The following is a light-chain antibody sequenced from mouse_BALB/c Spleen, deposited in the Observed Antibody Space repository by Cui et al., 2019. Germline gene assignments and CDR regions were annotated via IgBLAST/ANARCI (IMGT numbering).Light chain of an antibody. V-gene: IGKV4-80*01. Sequence: QIVLTESPAILSASLEEEITLTCSASSSVSYMHWYQQKSGTSPKLLIYITSNLASGVPSRFSGSGSGTFYSLTISSVEAEDAADYYCHQWSSYPWTFGGGTKLEIK. CDR3: HQWSSYPWT. CDR2: ITS. CDR1: SSVSY. J-gene: IGKJ1*01.